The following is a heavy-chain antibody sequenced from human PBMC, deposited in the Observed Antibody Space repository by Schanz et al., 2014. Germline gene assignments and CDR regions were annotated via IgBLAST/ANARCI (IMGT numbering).Heavy chain of an antibody. V-gene: IGHV3-11*03. CDR2: INTGSNYI. J-gene: IGHJ4*02. CDR3: AKYRGYYRVSGSYRELEY. Sequence: GGSLRLSCAASGFSFSDYYMSWIRQAPGKGLEWISFINTGSNYINYADSVKGRFTISRDNSKNTVYLQMNSLRPEDTAVYYCAKYRGYYRVSGSYRELEYWGQGTLVTVSS. D-gene: IGHD3-10*01. CDR1: GFSFSDYY.